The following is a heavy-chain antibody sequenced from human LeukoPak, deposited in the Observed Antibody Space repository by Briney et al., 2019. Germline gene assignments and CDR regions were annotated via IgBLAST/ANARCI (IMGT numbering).Heavy chain of an antibody. V-gene: IGHV3-7*01. D-gene: IGHD2-21*02. CDR3: ARGGVTRPPADY. Sequence: GGSLRLSCAASGFTFSSYWMSWVRQAPGKGLEWVANIKQDGSDQYYVDSVKGRFTISRDNAKNSLYLQMNSLRAEDTAVYYCARGGVTRPPADYWGQGTLVTVSS. CDR1: GFTFSSYW. CDR2: IKQDGSDQ. J-gene: IGHJ4*02.